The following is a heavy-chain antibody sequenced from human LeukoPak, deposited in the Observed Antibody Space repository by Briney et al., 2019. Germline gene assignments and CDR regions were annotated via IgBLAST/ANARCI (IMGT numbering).Heavy chain of an antibody. Sequence: PSETLSLTCTVSGGSISSFYWSWIRQPPGKGLEWIGYIYNTENTNYNPSLKSRVTISVDTSKNQFSLKLSSVTAADTAVYYCARAPRLAPPRFDPWGQGTLVTVSS. CDR2: IYNTENT. J-gene: IGHJ5*02. CDR3: ARAPRLAPPRFDP. D-gene: IGHD6-19*01. CDR1: GGSISSFY. V-gene: IGHV4-59*01.